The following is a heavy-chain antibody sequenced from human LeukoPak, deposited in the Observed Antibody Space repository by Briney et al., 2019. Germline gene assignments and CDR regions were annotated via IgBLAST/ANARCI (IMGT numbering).Heavy chain of an antibody. D-gene: IGHD3-10*01. Sequence: GESLKISCKGSGYSFTSYWLGWVRQMPGKGLEWMGIIYPGDSDTRYSPSFQGQVTSSADKSISTAYLQWSSLKASDTAMYYCARQDYYGSGNDNYYYMDVWGKGTTVTISS. CDR3: ARQDYYGSGNDNYYYMDV. J-gene: IGHJ6*03. CDR2: IYPGDSDT. CDR1: GYSFTSYW. V-gene: IGHV5-51*01.